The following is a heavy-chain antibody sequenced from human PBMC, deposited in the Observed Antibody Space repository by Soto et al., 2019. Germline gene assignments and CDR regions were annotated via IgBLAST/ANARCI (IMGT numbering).Heavy chain of an antibody. CDR2: VYYTGTT. Sequence: SETLSLTCTVSGGSISSYFYIWVRQPPGKGLEWIGSVYYTGTTDYNPSLKSRVTISVDTSKTQFSLNLRSVTAADTAVYYCARDPAAVPSAFDYWGRGTLVTVSS. V-gene: IGHV4-59*01. CDR1: GGSISSYF. CDR3: ARDPAAVPSAFDY. J-gene: IGHJ4*02. D-gene: IGHD6-13*01.